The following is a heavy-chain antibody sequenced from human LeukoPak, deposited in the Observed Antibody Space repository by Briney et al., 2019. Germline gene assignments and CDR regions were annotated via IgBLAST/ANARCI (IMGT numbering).Heavy chain of an antibody. CDR1: GFTFSDYY. CDR3: ARPPYYDYVWGSPTDAFDI. Sequence: PGGSLRLSCAASGFTFSDYYMSWVRQAPGKGLEWVANIKQDGSEKYYVDSVKGRFTISRDNAKNSLYLQMNSLRAEDTAVYYCARPPYYDYVWGSPTDAFDIWGQGTMVTVSS. CDR2: IKQDGSEK. V-gene: IGHV3-7*01. D-gene: IGHD3-16*01. J-gene: IGHJ3*02.